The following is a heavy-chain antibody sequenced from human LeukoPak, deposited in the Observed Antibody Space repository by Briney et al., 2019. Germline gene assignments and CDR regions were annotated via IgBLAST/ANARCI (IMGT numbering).Heavy chain of an antibody. Sequence: SETLSLTCIVSGGSINSHYWSWIRQPPGKGLEWIGDIHYTGTTKYNPSVKSRVTISIDTSKNQFSLELSSVTAADTAVYYCARKPYSSGWYLPYYFDYWGQGTLVTVSS. CDR2: IHYTGTT. CDR3: ARKPYSSGWYLPYYFDY. J-gene: IGHJ4*02. V-gene: IGHV4-59*11. D-gene: IGHD6-19*01. CDR1: GGSINSHY.